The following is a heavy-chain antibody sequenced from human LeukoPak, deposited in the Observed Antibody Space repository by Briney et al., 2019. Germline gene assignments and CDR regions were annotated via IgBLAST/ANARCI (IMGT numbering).Heavy chain of an antibody. CDR1: GFTFSDAW. CDR2: IKQDGSEK. Sequence: GGSLRLSCAASGFTFSDAWMSWVRQAPGKGLEWVANIKQDGSEKYYVDSVKGRFTISRDNAKNSLYLQMNSLRAEDTAVYYCAGSRDKYSGGIFDIWGQGTMVTVSS. J-gene: IGHJ3*02. V-gene: IGHV3-7*01. CDR3: AGSRDKYSGGIFDI. D-gene: IGHD6-6*01.